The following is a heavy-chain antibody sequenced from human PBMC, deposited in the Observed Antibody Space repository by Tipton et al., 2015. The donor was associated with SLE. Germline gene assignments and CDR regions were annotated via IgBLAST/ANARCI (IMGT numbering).Heavy chain of an antibody. CDR3: ARDPWSDAFDI. D-gene: IGHD2-15*01. J-gene: IGHJ3*02. CDR1: GGSISSSNYY. V-gene: IGHV4-39*07. Sequence: TLSLTCTVSGGSISSSNYYWGWIRQPPGKGLQWIGSIYYSGTTYYNPSLKSRVTISVDTSKNQFSLKLSSVTAADTAVYYCARDPWSDAFDIWGQGTMVTVSS. CDR2: IYYSGTT.